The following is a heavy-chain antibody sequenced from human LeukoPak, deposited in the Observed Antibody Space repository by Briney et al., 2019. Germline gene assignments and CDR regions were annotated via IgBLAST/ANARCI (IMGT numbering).Heavy chain of an antibody. CDR1: GGSISSYY. V-gene: IGHV4-59*01. D-gene: IGHD3-10*01. Sequence: SSETLSLTCTVSGGSISSYYWSWIRQPPGKGLEWIGYIYYSGSTNYNPSLKSRVTISVDTSKNQFSLKLSSVTAADTAVYYCARDSSNGSGSYSWFDPWGQGTLVTVSS. CDR3: ARDSSNGSGSYSWFDP. CDR2: IYYSGST. J-gene: IGHJ5*02.